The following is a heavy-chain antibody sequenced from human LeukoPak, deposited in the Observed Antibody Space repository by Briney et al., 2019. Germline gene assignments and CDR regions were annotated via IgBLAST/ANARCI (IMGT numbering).Heavy chain of an antibody. CDR2: IYYSGST. J-gene: IGHJ4*02. V-gene: IGHV4-30-4*08. CDR1: GGSISSGDYY. Sequence: PSQTLSLTCTVSGGSISSGDYYWSWIRQPPGKGLEWIGYIYYSGSTYYNPSLKSRVTISVDTSKNQFSLKLSSVTAADTAVYYCARMQRVQLWAYFGYWGQGTLVTASS. D-gene: IGHD5-18*01. CDR3: ARMQRVQLWAYFGY.